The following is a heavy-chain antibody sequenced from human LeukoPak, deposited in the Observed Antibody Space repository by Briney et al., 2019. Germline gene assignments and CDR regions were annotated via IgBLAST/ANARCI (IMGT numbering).Heavy chain of an antibody. Sequence: PSETLSLTCAVYGGSFSGYYWSWIRQPPGKGLEWIGEINHSGSTNYNPSLKSRVTISVDTSKNQFSLKLSSVTAADTAVYYCARGRRGVVVPAAIRRYYYGMDVWGQGTTVTVSS. D-gene: IGHD2-2*02. J-gene: IGHJ6*02. CDR1: GGSFSGYY. V-gene: IGHV4-34*01. CDR2: INHSGST. CDR3: ARGRRGVVVPAAIRRYYYGMDV.